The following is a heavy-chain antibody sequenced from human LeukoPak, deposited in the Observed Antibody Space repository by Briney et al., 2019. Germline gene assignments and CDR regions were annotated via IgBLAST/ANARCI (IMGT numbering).Heavy chain of an antibody. Sequence: GGSLRLSCAASGFTVSSNYMSWVRQAPGKGLEWVSVIYSGGSTYYADSVKGRFTISRDNSKNTLYLQMNSLRAEDTAVYYCARNYYGSGSYYNLGYWGQGTLVTVSS. CDR2: IYSGGST. D-gene: IGHD3-10*01. V-gene: IGHV3-66*01. J-gene: IGHJ4*02. CDR1: GFTVSSNY. CDR3: ARNYYGSGSYYNLGY.